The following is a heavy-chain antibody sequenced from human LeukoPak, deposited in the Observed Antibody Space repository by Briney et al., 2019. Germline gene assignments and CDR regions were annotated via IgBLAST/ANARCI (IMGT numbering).Heavy chain of an antibody. CDR1: GGTFSSYA. V-gene: IGHV1-69*13. D-gene: IGHD5-18*01. Sequence: ASVKVSCKASGGTFSSYAISWVRQAPGQGLEWMGGIIPIFGTANYAQKFQGRVTITADESTSTAYMELSSLRSEDTAVYYCARDRADTAMESEFDYWGQGTLVTVSS. CDR3: ARDRADTAMESEFDY. J-gene: IGHJ4*02. CDR2: IIPIFGTA.